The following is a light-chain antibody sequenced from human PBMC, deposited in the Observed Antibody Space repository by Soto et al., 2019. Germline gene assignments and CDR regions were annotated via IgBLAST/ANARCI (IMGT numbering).Light chain of an antibody. CDR3: QQHNGP. V-gene: IGKV1-5*01. CDR1: QIFGTW. CDR2: DVS. J-gene: IGKJ1*01. Sequence: DSQMTQSPSTLSASVGDRVTITCRASQIFGTWLAWYQQKPGKAPKVLISDVSNLESGVPSRFSGSGSGTEFTPTISSLQPDDFATYYCQQHNGPFGQVTKVDVK.